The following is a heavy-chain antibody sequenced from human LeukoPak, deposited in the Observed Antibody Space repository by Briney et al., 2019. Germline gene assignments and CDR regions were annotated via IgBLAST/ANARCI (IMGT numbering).Heavy chain of an antibody. Sequence: PGGSLRFSCAASGFTFSDHYTDWLRQAAGRGLEWVDRIRRKADSYTTEYAASVKGRFTISRDDSTSSLYLQMNSLKTDDTAVYYCARDGGFTQLDSCGLGALVTVSS. J-gene: IGHJ4*02. CDR2: IRRKADSYTT. CDR3: ARDGGFTQLDS. CDR1: GFTFSDHY. V-gene: IGHV3-72*01. D-gene: IGHD3-16*01.